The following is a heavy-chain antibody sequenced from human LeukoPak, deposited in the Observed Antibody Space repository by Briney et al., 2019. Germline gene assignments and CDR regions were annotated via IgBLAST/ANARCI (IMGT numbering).Heavy chain of an antibody. Sequence: PGGSLRLSCAASGFTFSSYSMNWVRQAPGKGLEWVSSISSSSSYIYYADSVKGRFTISRDNAKNSLYLQMNSLRAEDTAVYYCARARLSSGYYMRYWGQGTLVTVSS. CDR2: ISSSSSYI. CDR3: ARARLSSGYYMRY. V-gene: IGHV3-21*01. J-gene: IGHJ4*02. CDR1: GFTFSSYS. D-gene: IGHD3-22*01.